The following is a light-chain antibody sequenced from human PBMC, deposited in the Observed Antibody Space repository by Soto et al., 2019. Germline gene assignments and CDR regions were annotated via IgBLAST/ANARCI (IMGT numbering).Light chain of an antibody. CDR2: AAS. V-gene: IGKV1-16*02. J-gene: IGKJ4*01. CDR3: LQYESYPPA. Sequence: DIQMTQSPSSLSASVGDRVTITCRASQVIRDSLAWFQQKPGKVPKSLIYAASTLQSGVPSKFSGCGSGTDFTLTISSLQPEDVATYYCLQYESYPPAFGGGTKVEI. CDR1: QVIRDS.